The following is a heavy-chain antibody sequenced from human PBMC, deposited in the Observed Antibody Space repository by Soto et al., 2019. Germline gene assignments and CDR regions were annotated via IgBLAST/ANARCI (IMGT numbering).Heavy chain of an antibody. V-gene: IGHV1-69*02. D-gene: IGHD6-13*01. CDR1: GGTFSSYT. CDR2: IIPILGIA. Sequence: QVQLVQSGAEVKKPGSSVKVSCKASGGTFSSYTISWVRQAPGQGLEWMGRIIPILGIANYAQKFQGRVTITADKSTSTAYMELSSLRSEDTAVYYCASQYSSSWYVRPGSETVDYWGQGTLVTVSS. CDR3: ASQYSSSWYVRPGSETVDY. J-gene: IGHJ4*02.